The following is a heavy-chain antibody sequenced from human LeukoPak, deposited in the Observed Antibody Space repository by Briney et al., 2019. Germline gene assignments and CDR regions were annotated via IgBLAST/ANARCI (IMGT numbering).Heavy chain of an antibody. Sequence: SETLSLTCTVSGSISCYYWSWIRQPPGKGLEWIGYIYTSGSTNYHPSLESRVTISVDTSKNQFSLDLSSVTAADTAVYYCARQKCTSASCLTKNAFDIWGQGTMVTVSS. D-gene: IGHD2-2*01. CDR2: IYTSGST. CDR3: ARQKCTSASCLTKNAFDI. J-gene: IGHJ3*02. CDR1: GSISCYY. V-gene: IGHV4-4*09.